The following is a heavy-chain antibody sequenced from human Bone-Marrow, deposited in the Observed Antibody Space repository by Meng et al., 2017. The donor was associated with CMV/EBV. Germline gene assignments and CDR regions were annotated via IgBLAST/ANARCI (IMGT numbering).Heavy chain of an antibody. V-gene: IGHV1-69*05. Sequence: SVKVSCKASGGTFSSYAISWVRQAPGQGLEWMGGIIPIFGTANYAQKFQGRVTITTDESTSTAYMELSSLRSEDTAVYYCARPLAVPAAHYRYYGMDVWGQGTTVTVYS. CDR1: GGTFSSYA. D-gene: IGHD2-2*01. CDR3: ARPLAVPAAHYRYYGMDV. CDR2: IIPIFGTA. J-gene: IGHJ6*02.